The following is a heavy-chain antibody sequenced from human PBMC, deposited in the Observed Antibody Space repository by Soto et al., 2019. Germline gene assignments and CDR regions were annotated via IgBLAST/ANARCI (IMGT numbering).Heavy chain of an antibody. Sequence: GGPLRLSFLASGFTFTRDSMNWVRQSPGKGLEWVANINRDGSDNYLVDSLKGRFTISRDNAKNSLYLQMNSLRAEDTAVYYCVHVKLIEVDDFDYWGQGTLVTVSS. CDR1: GFTFTRDS. CDR3: VHVKLIEVDDFDY. J-gene: IGHJ4*02. V-gene: IGHV3-7*03. D-gene: IGHD2-15*01. CDR2: INRDGSDN.